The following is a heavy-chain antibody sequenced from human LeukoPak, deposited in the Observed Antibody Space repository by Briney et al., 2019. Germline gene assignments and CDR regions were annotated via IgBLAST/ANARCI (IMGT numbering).Heavy chain of an antibody. CDR2: IKQDGSEK. CDR3: ARDEKELIWFGVLLSGGLSDYYGMDV. V-gene: IGHV3-7*01. J-gene: IGHJ6*02. D-gene: IGHD3-10*01. CDR1: GFTFSSYW. Sequence: TGGSLRLSCAASGFTFSSYWMSWVRQAPGKGLEWVANIKQDGSEKNYVDSVKGRFTISRDNAKNSLYLQMNSLRAEDTAVYYCARDEKELIWFGVLLSGGLSDYYGMDVWGQGTTVTVSS.